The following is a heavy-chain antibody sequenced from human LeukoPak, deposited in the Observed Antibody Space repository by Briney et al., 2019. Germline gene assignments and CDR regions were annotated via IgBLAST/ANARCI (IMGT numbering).Heavy chain of an antibody. J-gene: IGHJ4*02. CDR2: FDPDDGET. Sequence: GASVKVSCKVSGYTLTELSMHWVRQAPGKGLEWMAGFDPDDGETIYAQKFQGRLTMTEDTSTYTAYMELSSLESEDTAMYYCSTETSRFFDWSLSYWGQGTLVTVSS. CDR3: STETSRFFDWSLSY. CDR1: GYTLTELS. V-gene: IGHV1-24*01. D-gene: IGHD3-9*01.